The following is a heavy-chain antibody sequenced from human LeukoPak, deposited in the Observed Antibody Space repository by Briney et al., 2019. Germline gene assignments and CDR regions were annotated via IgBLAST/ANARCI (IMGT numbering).Heavy chain of an antibody. D-gene: IGHD6-19*01. CDR1: GFTFDDYA. J-gene: IGHJ3*02. CDR3: AKDLGGGLAVGAFDI. CDR2: ISWNSGSI. Sequence: GGSLRLSCAASGFTFDDYAMHWVRHAPGKGLEWVSGISWNSGSIGYADSVKGRFTISRDNAKNSLYLQMNSLRAEDTALYYCAKDLGGGLAVGAFDIWGQGTMVTVSS. V-gene: IGHV3-9*01.